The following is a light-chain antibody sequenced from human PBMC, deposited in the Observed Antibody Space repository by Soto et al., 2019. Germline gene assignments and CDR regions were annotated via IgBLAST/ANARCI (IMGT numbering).Light chain of an antibody. CDR1: QSISSW. V-gene: IGKV1-5*03. Sequence: DIQMTQSPSTLSASVGDRVTITCRASQSISSWLAWYQQKPGKAPKLLIYKASSLESGVPSRFSGSASGTEFTLTISSLQPDDFATYYCQQYNSYPTFGQGTKLEIK. CDR3: QQYNSYPT. J-gene: IGKJ2*01. CDR2: KAS.